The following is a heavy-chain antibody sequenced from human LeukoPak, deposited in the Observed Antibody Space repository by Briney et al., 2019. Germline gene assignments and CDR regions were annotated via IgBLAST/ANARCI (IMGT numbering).Heavy chain of an antibody. V-gene: IGHV3-23*01. CDR3: AKDPHYCGGDCYYEDHNLYYFDY. D-gene: IGHD2-21*02. CDR1: GFSFDDYV. CDR2: IRADAVTT. J-gene: IGHJ4*02. Sequence: PGGSLRLSCAASGFSFDDYVMHWVRQVPGKGLEWVSGIRADAVTTYYADSVKGRFIISRDNSKNTVYLQMNSLSAEDAAVYYCAKDPHYCGGDCYYEDHNLYYFDYWGQGTLVTVSS.